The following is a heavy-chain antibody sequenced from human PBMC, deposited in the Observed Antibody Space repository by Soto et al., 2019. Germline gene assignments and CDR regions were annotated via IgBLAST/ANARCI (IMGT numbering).Heavy chain of an antibody. D-gene: IGHD2-21*02. J-gene: IGHJ3*02. V-gene: IGHV4-59*01. Sequence: QVQLQESGPGLVKPSETLSLTCTVSGGSISSYYWSWIRQPPGKGLGWIGYVYDTGSTHYNPSLESRVTISVDTSKHQVSLKLSSVTAADTAVYYCARRYCGGDCRGTFDIWGQGTKVTVSS. CDR2: VYDTGST. CDR1: GGSISSYY. CDR3: ARRYCGGDCRGTFDI.